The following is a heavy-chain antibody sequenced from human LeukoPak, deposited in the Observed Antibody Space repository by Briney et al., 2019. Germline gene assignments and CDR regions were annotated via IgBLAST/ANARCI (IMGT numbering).Heavy chain of an antibody. CDR2: FYHSGST. Sequence: SETLSLTCIVSGGSFSSGDYNWSWIRQPPGKGLEWIGYFYHSGSTYNNPSLKSRVTISVDRSKNHLSLKLTSVTAADTAVYYCARGGSSWSDAFDIWGQGTVLTVSS. V-gene: IGHV4-30-2*01. D-gene: IGHD1-26*01. CDR1: GGSFSSGDYN. CDR3: ARGGSSWSDAFDI. J-gene: IGHJ3*02.